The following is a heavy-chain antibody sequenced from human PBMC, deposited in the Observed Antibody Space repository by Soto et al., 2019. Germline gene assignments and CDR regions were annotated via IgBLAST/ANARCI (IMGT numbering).Heavy chain of an antibody. CDR3: ARTPRGYCSSTSCYNHAIDI. D-gene: IGHD2-2*03. V-gene: IGHV4-31*03. CDR1: GGSISSGGYY. CDR2: IYYSGST. Sequence: QVQLQESGPGLVKPSQTLSLTCTVSGGSISSGGYYWSWIRQHPGKGLEWIGYIYYSGSTYYNPSLKSRVTISVDTSKNQFSLKLSSVTAADTAVYYCARTPRGYCSSTSCYNHAIDIWGQGTMVTVSS. J-gene: IGHJ3*02.